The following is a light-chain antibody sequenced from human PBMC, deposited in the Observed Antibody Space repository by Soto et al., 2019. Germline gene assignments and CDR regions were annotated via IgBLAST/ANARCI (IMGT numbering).Light chain of an antibody. Sequence: QSVLTQSPSASASLGASVKLTCTLNSGHSSYAIAWHQQQPEKGPRYLMKLNSDGSHSKGDGIPDRFSGSSSGAERYLTISSLQSEDDDDYYCQTWGTGIRVFGGGTKLTVL. J-gene: IGLJ3*02. CDR3: QTWGTGIRV. CDR2: LNSDGSH. CDR1: SGHSSYA. V-gene: IGLV4-69*01.